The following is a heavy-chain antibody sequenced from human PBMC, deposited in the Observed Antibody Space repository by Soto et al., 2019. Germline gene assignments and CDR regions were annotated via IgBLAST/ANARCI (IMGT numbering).Heavy chain of an antibody. CDR1: GFTFSSYW. Sequence: PWGSLRLSCAVSGFTFSSYWMSWVRQAPGKGLEWVANIKRDGNEKYYVDSVKGRFTISRDSSKNTVSLEMTSLRAEDTAVYYCARSLVVPRAFDIWGQGTMVTVSS. CDR3: ARSLVVPRAFDI. D-gene: IGHD2-15*01. J-gene: IGHJ3*02. V-gene: IGHV3-7*02. CDR2: IKRDGNEK.